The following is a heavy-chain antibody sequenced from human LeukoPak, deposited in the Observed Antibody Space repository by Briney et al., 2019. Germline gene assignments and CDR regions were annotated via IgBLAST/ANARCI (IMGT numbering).Heavy chain of an antibody. CDR2: ISYDGSNK. J-gene: IGHJ4*02. CDR3: AKDRGYSYGGDFDY. CDR1: GFTFSSYG. V-gene: IGHV3-30*18. D-gene: IGHD5-18*01. Sequence: GGSLRLSCAASGFTFSSYGMHWVRQAPGKGLEWVAVISYDGSNKYYADSVKGRFTISRDNSKNALYLQMNSLRAEDTAVYYCAKDRGYSYGGDFDYWGQGTLVTVSS.